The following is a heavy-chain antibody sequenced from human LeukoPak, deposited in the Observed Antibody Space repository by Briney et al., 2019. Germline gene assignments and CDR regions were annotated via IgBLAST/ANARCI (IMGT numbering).Heavy chain of an antibody. V-gene: IGHV4-59*01. CDR3: ALGDCSSTGCYVFDY. D-gene: IGHD2-2*01. J-gene: IGHJ4*02. CDR2: IFNSGST. Sequence: SETLSLTCTVSGGYISSYYWSWIRRPPGKGLEWIGYIFNSGSTNYNPSLKSRVTISVDTSKNQFSLKLSSVTAADTAVYFCALGDCSSTGCYVFDYWGQGTLVTVSS. CDR1: GGYISSYY.